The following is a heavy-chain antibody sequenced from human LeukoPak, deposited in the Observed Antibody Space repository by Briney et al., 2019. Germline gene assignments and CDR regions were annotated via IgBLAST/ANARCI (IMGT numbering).Heavy chain of an antibody. V-gene: IGHV3-23*01. CDR3: AKGDYPDAYCSGDCYYSD. D-gene: IGHD2-21*02. J-gene: IGHJ4*02. CDR1: GFTFSSYA. CDR2: VISSGGST. Sequence: GGSLRLSCAASGFTFSSYAMTWVRQAPGKGREWVSGVISSGGSTFYADSVKGPFTISSDNSKNTLYLQMNSLRAEDTAVYYCAKGDYPDAYCSGDCYYSDWGQGTLVTVAS.